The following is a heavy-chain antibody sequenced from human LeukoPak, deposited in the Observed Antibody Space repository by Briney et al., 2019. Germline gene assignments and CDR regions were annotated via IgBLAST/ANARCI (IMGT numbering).Heavy chain of an antibody. CDR3: AHISSSWPDY. CDR1: GFTFSTYA. J-gene: IGHJ4*02. Sequence: GGSLRLSCAASGFTFSTYAMSWVRQAPGKGLEWVSGISDSGGTTYYADSVKGRFTISRDNSKNTLYLQMNSLRAEDTAVYYCAHISSSWPDYWGQGTLVTVSS. CDR2: ISDSGGTT. V-gene: IGHV3-23*01. D-gene: IGHD6-13*01.